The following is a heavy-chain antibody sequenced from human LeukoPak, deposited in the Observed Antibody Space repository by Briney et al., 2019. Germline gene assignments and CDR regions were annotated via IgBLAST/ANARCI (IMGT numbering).Heavy chain of an antibody. CDR2: ISYDGSSK. D-gene: IGHD1-20*01. CDR1: GFTFSVYG. CDR3: AKDLSYNWNYFDY. J-gene: IGHJ4*02. Sequence: GGSLRLSCAASGFTFSVYGMHWVRQAPGKGLEGVAGISYDGSSKYYADSVKGRFTIYRDNSKNTLCVQMDSLRAEDTAVYYCAKDLSYNWNYFDYWGQGTLVTVSS. V-gene: IGHV3-30*18.